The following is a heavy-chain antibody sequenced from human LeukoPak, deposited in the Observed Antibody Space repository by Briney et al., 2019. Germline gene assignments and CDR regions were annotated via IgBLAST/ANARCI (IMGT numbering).Heavy chain of an antibody. Sequence: ASVKVSCKASGYTFTSYYMHWVRQAPGQGLEWMGIINPSGGSTSYAQKFQGRVTMTRDTSTSTVYMELSSLRSEDTAVYYCATPYYYDSRDLGYYMDVWGKGTTVTISS. D-gene: IGHD3-22*01. CDR2: INPSGGST. J-gene: IGHJ6*03. CDR3: ATPYYYDSRDLGYYMDV. V-gene: IGHV1-46*01. CDR1: GYTFTSYY.